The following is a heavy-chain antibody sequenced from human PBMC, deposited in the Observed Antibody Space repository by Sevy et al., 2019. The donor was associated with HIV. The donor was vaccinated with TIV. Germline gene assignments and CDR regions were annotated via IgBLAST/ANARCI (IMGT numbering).Heavy chain of an antibody. CDR3: ARGLSGSGWYLPDNYFDS. D-gene: IGHD6-19*01. Sequence: GGSLRLSCAASGLTFSSYAMHWVRQAPGKGLEWVAVTSYGGSKEFYADSVKGRFTISRDNSKNTLYLHMNSLRAEDTAVYSCARGLSGSGWYLPDNYFDSWGQGTLVTVSS. CDR2: TSYGGSKE. CDR1: GLTFSSYA. V-gene: IGHV3-30-3*01. J-gene: IGHJ4*02.